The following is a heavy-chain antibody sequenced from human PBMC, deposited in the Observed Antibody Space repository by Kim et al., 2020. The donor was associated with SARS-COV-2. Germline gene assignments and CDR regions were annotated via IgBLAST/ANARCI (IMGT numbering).Heavy chain of an antibody. CDR2: VDAGGGVT. CDR3: AGSLYAASTRSLDS. J-gene: IGHJ4*02. V-gene: IGHV3-23*01. D-gene: IGHD2-8*01. Sequence: GGSLRLSCAASGFTFSDHGMNWVRQAPGKGLEWVSIVDAGGGVTYYADSVKGRFTISRDNSKKTLYLQMNTLRVEDTAVYYCAGSLYAASTRSLDSWGQGTLVTVSS. CDR1: GFTFSDHG.